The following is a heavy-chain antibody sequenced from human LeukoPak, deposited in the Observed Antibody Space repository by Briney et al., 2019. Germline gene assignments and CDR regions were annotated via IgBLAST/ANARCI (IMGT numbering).Heavy chain of an antibody. V-gene: IGHV1-18*01. CDR3: ARDLDGVSYYDSSGYPDY. CDR2: ISAYNGNT. Sequence: ASVKVSCKASDYTFTRYGISWVRQAPGQGLEWMGWISAYNGNTKYAQKLQGRVTMTTDTSTSTAYMELRSLRSDDTAVYYCARDLDGVSYYDSSGYPDYWGQGTLVTVSS. D-gene: IGHD3-22*01. J-gene: IGHJ4*02. CDR1: DYTFTRYG.